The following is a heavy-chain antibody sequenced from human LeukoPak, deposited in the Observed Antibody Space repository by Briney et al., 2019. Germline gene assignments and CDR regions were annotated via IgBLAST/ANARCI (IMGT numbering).Heavy chain of an antibody. V-gene: IGHV3-21*01. CDR3: ARSYCSGGSCYQFDY. CDR2: ISSSSSYI. CDR1: GFTLSSYA. Sequence: GGSLRLSCAASGFTLSSYAMSWVRQAPGKGLEWVSSISSSSSYIYYADSVKGRFTISRDNAKNSLYLQMNSLRAEDTAVYYCARSYCSGGSCYQFDYWGQGTLVTVSS. J-gene: IGHJ4*02. D-gene: IGHD2-15*01.